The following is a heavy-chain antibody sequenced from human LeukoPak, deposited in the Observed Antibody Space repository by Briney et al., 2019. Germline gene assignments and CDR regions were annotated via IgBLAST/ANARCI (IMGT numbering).Heavy chain of an antibody. D-gene: IGHD2-2*01. CDR1: GGSFSGYY. CDR3: ARPYCSSTSCYDWDDY. CDR2: INHSGST. V-gene: IGHV4-34*01. J-gene: IGHJ4*02. Sequence: PSETLSLTCAVYGGSFSGYYWSWIRQPPGKGLEWIGEINHSGSTNYNPSLKSRVTISVDTSKNQFSLKLSSVIAADTAVYYCARPYCSSTSCYDWDDYWGQGTLVTVSS.